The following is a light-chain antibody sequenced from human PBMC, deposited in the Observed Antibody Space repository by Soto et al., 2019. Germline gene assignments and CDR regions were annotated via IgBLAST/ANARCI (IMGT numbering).Light chain of an antibody. V-gene: IGKV3-20*01. CDR1: QSVTDNY. Sequence: EIVLTQSPATPSLSPGERATLSCRASQSVTDNYLAWYQQKPGQAPRLVISGASSRTSGIPDRFSASGSGTDFTLTISRLEPEDFAVYYCQQYSRAPLTFGQGTKVEIK. CDR3: QQYSRAPLT. CDR2: GAS. J-gene: IGKJ1*01.